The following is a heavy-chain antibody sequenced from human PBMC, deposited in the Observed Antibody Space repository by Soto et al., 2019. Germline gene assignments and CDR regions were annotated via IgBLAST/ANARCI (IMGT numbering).Heavy chain of an antibody. D-gene: IGHD3-3*01. CDR3: ARALRFLEWSPDAFDI. CDR2: TIPIFGTA. Sequence: SVKVSCKASGGTFSSYAISWVRQAPGQGLEWMGGTIPIFGTANYAQKFQGRVTITADESTSTAYMELSSLRSEDTAVYYCARALRFLEWSPDAFDIWGQGTMVTVSS. V-gene: IGHV1-69*13. CDR1: GGTFSSYA. J-gene: IGHJ3*02.